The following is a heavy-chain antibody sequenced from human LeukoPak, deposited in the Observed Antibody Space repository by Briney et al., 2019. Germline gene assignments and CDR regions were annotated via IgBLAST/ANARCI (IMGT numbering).Heavy chain of an antibody. Sequence: GRSLRLSCAASGFSFSDHYMDWVRQAPGKGLEWVGRSRNKANGYTTEYAASVKGRFTISRDDSKNSLYLQMNSLKTEDTAVYYCARDVRRSDYWGQGTLVTVSS. CDR1: GFSFSDHY. V-gene: IGHV3-72*01. J-gene: IGHJ4*02. CDR3: ARDVRRSDY. CDR2: SRNKANGYTT.